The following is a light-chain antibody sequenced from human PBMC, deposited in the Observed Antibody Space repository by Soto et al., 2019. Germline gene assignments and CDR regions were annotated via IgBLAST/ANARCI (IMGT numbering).Light chain of an antibody. CDR3: QQFKDYVWT. CDR1: QKIERY. V-gene: IGKV1-5*01. CDR2: DAS. J-gene: IGKJ1*01. Sequence: DIQMNQSPSTLSASVGHRVTITSRASQKIERYMAWYQQKPGRAPSLIIYDASTLERGVPSRFSGSGSGTEFTLIISNLQPDDFATYYCQQFKDYVWTFGQGTKVDIK.